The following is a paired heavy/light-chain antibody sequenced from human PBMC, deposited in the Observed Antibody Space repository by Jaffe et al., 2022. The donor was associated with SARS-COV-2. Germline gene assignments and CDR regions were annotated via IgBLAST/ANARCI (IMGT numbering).Light chain of an antibody. J-gene: IGKJ4*01. CDR2: DTF. CDR3: QQYGSSPQT. Sequence: EIVLTQSPATLSLSPGERATLSCGASQSVSSRYLAWYQQKPGLAPRLLIYDTFSRATGIPDRFSGSGSGTDFTLTISRLEPEDFAVYYCQQYGSSPQTFGGGTKVEI. CDR1: QSVSSRY. V-gene: IGKV3D-20*01.
Heavy chain of an antibody. CDR2: IYYSGTT. V-gene: IGHV4-39*01. Sequence: QLQLQESGPGLVKPSETLSLTCTVSGGSISSSSYYWGWIRQPPGKGLEWIGSIYYSGTTYYNPSLKSRVTVSVDTSKNHFSLKLSSVTAADTAVYYCARQSGYYNPAHFDYWGQGTLVTVSS. CDR3: ARQSGYYNPAHFDY. D-gene: IGHD3-3*01. CDR1: GGSISSSSYY. J-gene: IGHJ4*02.